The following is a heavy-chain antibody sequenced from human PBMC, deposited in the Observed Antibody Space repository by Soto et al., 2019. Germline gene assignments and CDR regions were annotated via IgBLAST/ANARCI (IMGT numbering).Heavy chain of an antibody. V-gene: IGHV3-21*01. CDR3: ASDFNRKLAGWFDS. J-gene: IGHJ5*01. Sequence: GGSLRLSCAASGFTFSSYSMNWVRQAPGKGLEWVSSISSSSSYIYYADSVKGRFTISSDSAKNSLYLQMNSLRAEDTAVYYCASDFNRKLAGWFDSWGQVTLVTVSS. CDR2: ISSSSSYI. CDR1: GFTFSSYS.